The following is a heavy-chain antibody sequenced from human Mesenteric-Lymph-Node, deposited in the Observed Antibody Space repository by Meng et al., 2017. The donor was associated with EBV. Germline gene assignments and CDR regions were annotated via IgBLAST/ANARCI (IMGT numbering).Heavy chain of an antibody. CDR1: GGSISSSNW. CDR2: IYHGGST. Sequence: PLQESRPGLVRPSGTLSLTCFVSGGSISSSNWWSGVRQSPGKGLEWIGEIYHGGSTTYNPSLKSRVTMSVDKSQNQFSLKLTSVTAADRAIYYCARGEIVRGEWYFDLWGRGTLVTVSS. D-gene: IGHD1-26*01. V-gene: IGHV4-4*02. J-gene: IGHJ2*01. CDR3: ARGEIVRGEWYFDL.